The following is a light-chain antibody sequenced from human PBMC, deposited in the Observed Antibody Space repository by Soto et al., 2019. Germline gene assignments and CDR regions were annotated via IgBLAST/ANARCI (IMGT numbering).Light chain of an antibody. CDR2: DAS. CDR3: QDYSPYSWT. J-gene: IGKJ1*01. V-gene: IGKV1-5*01. CDR1: ESISSW. Sequence: DIQMTQSPSTLSASVGDTVTITCRASESISSWLAWYQEKPGKAPNLLIYDASSLESGVPSRFSGSGSGTEFTLTISSLQPDDFATYYCQDYSPYSWTFGQGTKVHIK.